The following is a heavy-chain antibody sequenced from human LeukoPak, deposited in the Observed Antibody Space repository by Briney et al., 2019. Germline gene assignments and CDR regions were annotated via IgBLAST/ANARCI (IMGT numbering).Heavy chain of an antibody. CDR1: EFTFSSYW. CDR3: AKGSRVGAIKGLVDYFDY. Sequence: GGSLRLSCAASEFTFSSYWMHWVRQAPGKGLVWVSRINSDGSSTYYADSVKGRFTISRDNSKDTLYLQMNSLRAEDTAVYYCAKGSRVGAIKGLVDYFDYWGQGTLVTVSS. J-gene: IGHJ4*02. CDR2: INSDGSST. D-gene: IGHD1-26*01. V-gene: IGHV3-74*01.